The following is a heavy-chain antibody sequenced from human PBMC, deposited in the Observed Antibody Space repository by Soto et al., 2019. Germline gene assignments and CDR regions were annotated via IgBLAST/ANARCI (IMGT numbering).Heavy chain of an antibody. J-gene: IGHJ4*02. CDR2: INHSGST. Sequence: PSETLSLTCAVYGGSFSGYYWSWIRQPPGKGLEWIGEINHSGSTNYNPSLKSRVTISVDTSKNQFSLKLSSVTAADTAVYYCARSGSGGSWYYYWGQGTVLTVSS. V-gene: IGHV4-34*01. CDR3: ARSGSGGSWYYY. CDR1: GGSFSGYY. D-gene: IGHD2-15*01.